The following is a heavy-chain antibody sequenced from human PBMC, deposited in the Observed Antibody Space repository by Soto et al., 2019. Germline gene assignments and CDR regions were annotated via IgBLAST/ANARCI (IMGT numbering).Heavy chain of an antibody. CDR1: GFTFDDYA. CDR2: ISWNSGSI. D-gene: IGHD4-17*01. J-gene: IGHJ4*02. V-gene: IGHV3-9*01. Sequence: GGSLRLSCAASGFTFDDYAMHWVRQAPGKGLEWVSGISWNSGSIGYADSVKGRFTISRDNAKNSLYLQMNSLRAEDTALYYCAKVDLKDHDYGAFDYWGQGTLVTVSS. CDR3: AKVDLKDHDYGAFDY.